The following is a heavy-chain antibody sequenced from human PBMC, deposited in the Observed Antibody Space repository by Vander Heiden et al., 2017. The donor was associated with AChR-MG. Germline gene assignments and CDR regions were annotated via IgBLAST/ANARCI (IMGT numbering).Heavy chain of an antibody. Sequence: QVQLVQSGAEVQKPGASVKVSCKASGYTFTSSDINWVRQATGRGLGWMGWMNPNSGNTGDAQKFQGRVTMTRNTSISTAYMELSSLRSEDTAVYYCARTRVGATEFDYWGQGTMVTVSS. CDR3: ARTRVGATEFDY. CDR2: MNPNSGNT. CDR1: GYTFTSSD. V-gene: IGHV1-8*02. D-gene: IGHD1-26*01. J-gene: IGHJ4*02.